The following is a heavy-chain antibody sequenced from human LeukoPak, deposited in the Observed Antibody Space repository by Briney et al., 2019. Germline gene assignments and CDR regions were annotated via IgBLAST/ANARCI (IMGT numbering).Heavy chain of an antibody. CDR3: ARLGKDCSGGSCWPLDY. D-gene: IGHD2-15*01. Sequence: PSETLSLTCTVSGGSIRSSSYYWGWIRQPPGKGLEWIGSIYYSGSTYYNPSLKSRVTISVDTSKNQFSPKLSSVTAADTAVYYCARLGKDCSGGSCWPLDYWGQGTLVTVSS. V-gene: IGHV4-39*01. J-gene: IGHJ4*02. CDR2: IYYSGST. CDR1: GGSIRSSSYY.